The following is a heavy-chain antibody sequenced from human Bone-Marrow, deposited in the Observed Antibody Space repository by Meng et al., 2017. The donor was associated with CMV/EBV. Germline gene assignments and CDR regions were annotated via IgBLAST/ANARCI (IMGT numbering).Heavy chain of an antibody. CDR1: GFTVSSNY. V-gene: IGHV3-53*01. CDR2: IYSGGST. Sequence: GGSLRLSCAASGFTVSSNYMSWVRQAPGKGLEWVSVIYSGGSTYYADSVKGRFTISRDNAKNSLFLQMDSLRAEDTAIYFCARVLLEHRSPDYWGQGTLVTVSS. CDR3: ARVLLEHRSPDY. J-gene: IGHJ4*02. D-gene: IGHD1/OR15-1a*01.